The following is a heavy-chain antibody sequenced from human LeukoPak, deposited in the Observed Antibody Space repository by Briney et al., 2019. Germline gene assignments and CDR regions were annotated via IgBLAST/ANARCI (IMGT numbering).Heavy chain of an antibody. Sequence: GGSLRLSCSASGFTLSNYVMHWVRQAPGKGLEYVSAITSNGGSTYYAESVKGRFTFSRDNSKNTLYLQMNSLRAEDTVVYYCARIRDGSGSSIDYWGQGTLVTVSS. V-gene: IGHV3-64*04. CDR3: ARIRDGSGSSIDY. J-gene: IGHJ4*02. CDR2: ITSNGGST. D-gene: IGHD3-10*01. CDR1: GFTLSNYV.